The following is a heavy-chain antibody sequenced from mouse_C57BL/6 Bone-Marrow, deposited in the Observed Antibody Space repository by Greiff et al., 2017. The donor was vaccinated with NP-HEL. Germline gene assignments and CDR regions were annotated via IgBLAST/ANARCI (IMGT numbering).Heavy chain of an antibody. CDR1: GYTFTSYW. Sequence: QVQLQQPGAELVKPGASVKLSCKASGYTFTSYWMQWVKQRPGQGLEWIGEIDPSDSYTNYHQKFKGKATLTVDTSSSTAYMQLSSLTSEDSAVYYCAARGNSSWFAYWGQGTLVTVSA. CDR3: AARGNSSWFAY. J-gene: IGHJ3*01. V-gene: IGHV1-50*01. CDR2: IDPSDSYT. D-gene: IGHD2-1*01.